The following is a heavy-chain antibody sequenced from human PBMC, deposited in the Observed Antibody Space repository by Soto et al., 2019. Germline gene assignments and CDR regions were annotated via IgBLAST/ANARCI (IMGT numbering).Heavy chain of an antibody. CDR2: FIPIFVSA. CDR1: GGTVSSYA. Sequence: QLHLVQSGAEVKKAGSSVKVSCKASGGTVSSYAITWVRQAPGKGLEWMGVFIPIFVSAHYAPKFQGRITITADDSTSTAYMELSGLTSEDTAIYYCARDVSSDTTGFRGYDLWGQGTKVTVSS. CDR3: ARDVSSDTTGFRGYDL. J-gene: IGHJ4*02. V-gene: IGHV1-69*01. D-gene: IGHD3-10*01.